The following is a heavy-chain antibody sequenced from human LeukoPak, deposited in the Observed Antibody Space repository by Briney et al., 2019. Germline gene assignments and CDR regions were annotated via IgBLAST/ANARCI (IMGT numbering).Heavy chain of an antibody. CDR2: IYYSGST. Sequence: SETLSLTCTVSGGSISSGGYYWSWIRQHPGKGLEWIGYIYYSGSTYYNPSLKSRVTISVDTSKNQFSLKLSSVTAADTAVYYCARVYNLGILYYFDCWGQGTLVTVSS. CDR3: ARVYNLGILYYFDC. CDR1: GGSISSGGYY. D-gene: IGHD1-14*01. V-gene: IGHV4-31*03. J-gene: IGHJ4*02.